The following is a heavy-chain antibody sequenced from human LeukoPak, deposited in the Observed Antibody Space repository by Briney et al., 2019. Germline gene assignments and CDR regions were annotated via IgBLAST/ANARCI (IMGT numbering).Heavy chain of an antibody. D-gene: IGHD3-22*01. CDR3: ARDGITMIVGGAFDI. J-gene: IGHJ3*02. Sequence: ASVKVSCKASGYTFTSYGISWVRQAPGQGLEWMGWISAYNGNTNYAQKLQGRVTMTTDTSTSTAYMELRSLRSDDTAVYYCARDGITMIVGGAFDIWGQGTMVTVSS. CDR2: ISAYNGNT. V-gene: IGHV1-18*01. CDR1: GYTFTSYG.